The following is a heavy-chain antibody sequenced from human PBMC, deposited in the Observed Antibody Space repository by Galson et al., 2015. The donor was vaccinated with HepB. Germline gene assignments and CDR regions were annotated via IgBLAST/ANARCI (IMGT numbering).Heavy chain of an antibody. J-gene: IGHJ4*02. D-gene: IGHD5-24*01. CDR1: GFTFSNAW. V-gene: IGHV3-15*01. CDR3: TTAPGNNKIY. Sequence: SLRLSCAASGFTFSNAWMSWVRQAPGKGLEWVGRVKSKTDGETTDYAAPVKGRFIISRDDSKNTLSLQMNSLKTEDTAVYYCTTAPGNNKIYWGQGTLVTVSS. CDR2: VKSKTDGETT.